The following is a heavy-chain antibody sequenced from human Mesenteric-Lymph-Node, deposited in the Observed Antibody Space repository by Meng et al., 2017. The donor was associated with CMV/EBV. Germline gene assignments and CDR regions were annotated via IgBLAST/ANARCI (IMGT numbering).Heavy chain of an antibody. CDR2: IYYSGST. V-gene: IGHV4-59*01. CDR3: ARLITIFGVVIPDYFDY. CDR1: GGSISSYY. D-gene: IGHD3-3*01. J-gene: IGHJ4*02. Sequence: SETLSLTCTVSGGSISSYYWSWIRQPPGKGLEWIGYIYYSGSTNYNPSLKSRVTISVDTSKNQFSLKLSSVTAADTAVYYCARLITIFGVVIPDYFDYWGQGTLVTVSS.